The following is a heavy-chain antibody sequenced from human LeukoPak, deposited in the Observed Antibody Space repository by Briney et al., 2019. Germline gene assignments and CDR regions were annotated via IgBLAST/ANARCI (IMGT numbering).Heavy chain of an antibody. D-gene: IGHD2-2*01. CDR2: IYSGGST. J-gene: IGHJ4*02. V-gene: IGHV3-66*01. CDR3: ARALLTSSTTPFDY. Sequence: PGGFLRLSCAASGFTVSSNYMSWVRQAPGKGLEWVSVIYSGGSTYYADSVKGRFTISRDNSKNTLYLQMNSLRAEDTAVYYCARALLTSSTTPFDYWGQGTLVTVSS. CDR1: GFTVSSNY.